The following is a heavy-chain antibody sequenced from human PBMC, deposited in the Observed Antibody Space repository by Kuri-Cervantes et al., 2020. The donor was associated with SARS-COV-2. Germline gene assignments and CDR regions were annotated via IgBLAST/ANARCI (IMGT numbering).Heavy chain of an antibody. CDR2: IYYSGST. CDR3: ARLRGITMIVVVFDAFDI. V-gene: IGHV4-39*01. D-gene: IGHD3-22*01. J-gene: IGHJ3*02. CDR1: GGSISSSSYY. Sequence: SETLSLTCTVSGGSISSSSYYWGWIRQPPGKGLEWIGSIYYSGSTYYNPSLKSRVTISVDTSKNQFSLKLSSVTAADTAVYCCARLRGITMIVVVFDAFDIWGQGTMVTVSS.